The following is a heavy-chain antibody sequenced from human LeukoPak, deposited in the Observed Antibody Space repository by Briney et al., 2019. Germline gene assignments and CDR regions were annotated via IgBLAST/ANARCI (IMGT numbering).Heavy chain of an antibody. V-gene: IGHV1-69*01. CDR3: TRVATALLGAFDI. CDR2: IIPIFGTA. Sequence: ASVKVSCKASGYTFTGYYMHWARQAPGQGLEWMGGIIPIFGTANYAQKFQGRVTITADESTSTAYMELSSLRSEDTAVYYCTRVATALLGAFDIWGQGTMVTVSS. CDR1: GYTFTGYY. J-gene: IGHJ3*02. D-gene: IGHD5-12*01.